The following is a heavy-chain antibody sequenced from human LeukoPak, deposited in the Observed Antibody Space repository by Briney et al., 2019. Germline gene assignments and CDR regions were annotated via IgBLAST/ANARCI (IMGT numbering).Heavy chain of an antibody. J-gene: IGHJ4*02. CDR3: ATYRQVMLPFES. CDR1: GFTFSSYS. V-gene: IGHV3-21*04. Sequence: GESLRLSCAASGFTFSSYSMNWVRQAPGKGLKWVSSISGSSSYIYYADSVKGRFTISRDNAKNSLFLQMNSLRGEDTAIYYCATYRQVMLPFESWGQGTLVTVSS. CDR2: ISGSSSYI. D-gene: IGHD5-18*01.